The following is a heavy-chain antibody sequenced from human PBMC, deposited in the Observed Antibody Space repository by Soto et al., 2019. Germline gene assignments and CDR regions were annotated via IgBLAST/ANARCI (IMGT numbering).Heavy chain of an antibody. D-gene: IGHD3-16*01. J-gene: IGHJ4*02. CDR2: ISRAGGS. CDR1: GVSFDGFL. Sequence: QVHLQQWGAGLLEPSETLSLTCAVSGVSFDGFLWTWIRQSPGKGLEWIGEISRAGGSNYNPSLNGSVTISLDTSKDQFSLRLRSVTAADTAVYYCARVLLGFGAVDYCGQGTPVTVSS. CDR3: ARVLLGFGAVDY. V-gene: IGHV4-34*01.